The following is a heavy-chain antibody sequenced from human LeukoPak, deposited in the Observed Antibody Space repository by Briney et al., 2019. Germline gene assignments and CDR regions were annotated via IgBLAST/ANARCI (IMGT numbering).Heavy chain of an antibody. Sequence: SETLSLTCTVSGGSISSYYWSWIRQPPGKGLEWIGYIHYSGSAYYNPSLKSRVTITVDTSKNQFSLKLGSVTAADTAVHYCARGYCSGGSCYYFDYWGQGTLVTVSS. J-gene: IGHJ4*02. V-gene: IGHV4-59*08. CDR1: GGSISSYY. CDR3: ARGYCSGGSCYYFDY. D-gene: IGHD2-15*01. CDR2: IHYSGSA.